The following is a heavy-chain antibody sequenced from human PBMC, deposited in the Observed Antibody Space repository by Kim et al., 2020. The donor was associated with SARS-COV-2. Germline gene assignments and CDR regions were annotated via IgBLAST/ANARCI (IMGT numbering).Heavy chain of an antibody. CDR1: GYTLTELS. V-gene: IGHV1-24*01. Sequence: ASVKVSCKVSGYTLTELSMHWVRQAPGKGLEWMGGFDPEDGETIYAQKFQGRVTMTEDTSTDTAYMELSSLRSEDTAVYYCATWIAVAGNDAFDIWGQGTMVTVSS. J-gene: IGHJ3*02. CDR3: ATWIAVAGNDAFDI. CDR2: FDPEDGET. D-gene: IGHD6-19*01.